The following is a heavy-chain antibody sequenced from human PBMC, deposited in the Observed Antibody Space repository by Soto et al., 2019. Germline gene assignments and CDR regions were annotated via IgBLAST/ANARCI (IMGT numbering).Heavy chain of an antibody. J-gene: IGHJ6*02. D-gene: IGHD6-13*01. CDR3: ASPIAADNYYYGMDV. CDR2: IYYSGST. Sequence: PSETLSLTCTVSGGSISSGDYYWSWIRQPPGKGLEWIGYIYYSGSTYYNPSLKSRVTISVDTSKNQFSLKLSSVTAADTAVYYCASPIAADNYYYGMDVWGQGTTVTVSS. CDR1: GGSISSGDYY. V-gene: IGHV4-30-4*01.